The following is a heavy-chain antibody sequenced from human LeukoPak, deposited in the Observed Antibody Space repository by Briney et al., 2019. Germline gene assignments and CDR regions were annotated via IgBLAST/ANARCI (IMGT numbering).Heavy chain of an antibody. CDR3: ARGHYYFDC. D-gene: IGHD3-3*02. CDR1: GFSFSTYG. Sequence: GGSLRLSCAVSGFSFSTYGMSWVRQAPGKGLERVSGISASGGSTYYADSVKGRFTISRDSSKNTLSLQMNSLGGEDTAVYYCARGHYYFDCWGQGTLVTVSS. CDR2: ISASGGST. V-gene: IGHV3-23*01. J-gene: IGHJ4*02.